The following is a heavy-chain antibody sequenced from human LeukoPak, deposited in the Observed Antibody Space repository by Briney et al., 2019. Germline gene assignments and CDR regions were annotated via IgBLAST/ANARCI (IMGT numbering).Heavy chain of an antibody. J-gene: IGHJ4*02. CDR2: ISYDGSNK. V-gene: IGHV3-30*18. Sequence: PGRSLRLSCAASGFTFSSYGMHWVRQAPGKGLEWVAVISYDGSNKYYADSVKGRFTISRDNSKNTLYLQMNSLRAEDTAVYYCAKDRSRWLREKLLDYWGQGTLVTVSS. D-gene: IGHD5-12*01. CDR1: GFTFSSYG. CDR3: AKDRSRWLREKLLDY.